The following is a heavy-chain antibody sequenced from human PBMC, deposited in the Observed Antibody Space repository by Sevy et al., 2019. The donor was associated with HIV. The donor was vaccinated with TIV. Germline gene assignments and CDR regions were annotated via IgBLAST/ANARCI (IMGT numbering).Heavy chain of an antibody. D-gene: IGHD5-18*01. Sequence: GGSLRLSCGASGFTFSNYAMSWVRQAPGKGPEWVSGINNGGSTYYADSVKGLFTISRDNSKKMVFLQMNSLRAEDTAVYYCASGDTTMITDLDYWGQGALVTVSS. J-gene: IGHJ4*02. V-gene: IGHV3-23*01. CDR2: INNGGST. CDR1: GFTFSNYA. CDR3: ASGDTTMITDLDY.